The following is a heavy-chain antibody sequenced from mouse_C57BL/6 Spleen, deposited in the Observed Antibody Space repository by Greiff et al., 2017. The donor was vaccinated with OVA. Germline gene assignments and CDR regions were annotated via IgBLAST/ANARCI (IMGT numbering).Heavy chain of an antibody. CDR2: FYPGSGSI. CDR1: GYTFTEYT. CDR3: ARHEVPRQLRIQDYAMDY. J-gene: IGHJ4*01. D-gene: IGHD3-2*02. V-gene: IGHV1-62-2*01. Sequence: QVQLQQSGAELVKPGASVKLSCKASGYTFTEYTIHWVKQRSGQGLEWIGWFYPGSGSIKYNEKFKDKATLTADKSSSTVYMELSRLTSEDSAVYFCARHEVPRQLRIQDYAMDYWGQGTSVTVSS.